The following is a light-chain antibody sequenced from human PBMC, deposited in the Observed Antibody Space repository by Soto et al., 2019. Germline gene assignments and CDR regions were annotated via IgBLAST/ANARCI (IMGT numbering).Light chain of an antibody. CDR2: TTD. CDR1: TGAVTTGNY. CDR3: LLYFGGAQLV. J-gene: IGLJ3*02. Sequence: QAVVTQEPSLTVSPGGTVTLTCASSTGAVTTGNYASWFQQKPGQAPRTLIYTTDNRHSRTPARFSGSLLGGKAALTLSSVQPEDEADYYCLLYFGGAQLVFGGGTKLTVL. V-gene: IGLV7-43*01.